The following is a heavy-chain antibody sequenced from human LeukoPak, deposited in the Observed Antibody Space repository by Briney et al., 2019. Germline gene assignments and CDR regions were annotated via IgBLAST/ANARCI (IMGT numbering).Heavy chain of an antibody. D-gene: IGHD3-10*01. V-gene: IGHV5-51*01. CDR1: GYSFTSYW. J-gene: IGHJ4*02. CDR2: IYPGDSDT. Sequence: GESLKISCKGSGYSFTSYWSGWVSQMPGKGLEWMGIIYPGDSDTRSSPSFQGQVTISADKSICTAYLQWSSLKASDTAMYYCARQQEGSGSYYIAPRPFDYWGQGTLVTVSS. CDR3: ARQQEGSGSYYIAPRPFDY.